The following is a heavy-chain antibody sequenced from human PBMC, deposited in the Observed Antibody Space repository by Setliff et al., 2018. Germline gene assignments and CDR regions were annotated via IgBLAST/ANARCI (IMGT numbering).Heavy chain of an antibody. CDR3: VTDPPFSGWSFDS. V-gene: IGHV3-33*01. CDR1: GFTFSTHA. CDR2: IWSDGNTT. Sequence: SLRLSCATSGFTFSTHAMHWARQAPGKGLDWVAMIWSDGNTTYDADSVKGRFTVSRDNSKNTLYLQMNSLRAEDTAVYYCVTDPPFSGWSFDSWGQGTLVTVS. J-gene: IGHJ4*02. D-gene: IGHD6-19*01.